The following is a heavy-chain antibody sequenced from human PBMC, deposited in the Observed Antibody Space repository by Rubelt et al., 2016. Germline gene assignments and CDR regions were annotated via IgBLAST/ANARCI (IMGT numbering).Heavy chain of an antibody. D-gene: IGHD4-17*01. V-gene: IGHV3-21*01. CDR2: ISSSSSYI. CDR3: TAYDYGDYKVFDY. J-gene: IGHJ4*02. Sequence: EVQLLESGGGLVQPGGSLRLSCAASGFTVSSNYMSWVRQAPGKGLQWVSSISSSSSYIYYADSVKGRFTISRDNAKNSLYLQMNSLRAEDTAVYYCTAYDYGDYKVFDYWGQGTLVTVSS. CDR1: GFTVSSNY.